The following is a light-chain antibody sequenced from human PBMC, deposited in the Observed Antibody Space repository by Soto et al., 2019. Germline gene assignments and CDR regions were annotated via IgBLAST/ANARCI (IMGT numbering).Light chain of an antibody. V-gene: IGKV1-39*01. Sequence: DIQMTQSPSSLSASVGDRVTITCRASQSISSYLNWYQQKPGKAPKLLIYAASSLQSGVPSRFSCSGSGTDFTLTISSLQPEDFATYYCQQSYSTHSLFHFGPGTKVDIK. J-gene: IGKJ3*01. CDR3: QQSYSTHSLFH. CDR1: QSISSY. CDR2: AAS.